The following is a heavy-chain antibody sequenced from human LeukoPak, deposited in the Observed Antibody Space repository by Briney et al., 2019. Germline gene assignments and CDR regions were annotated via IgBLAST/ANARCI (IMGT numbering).Heavy chain of an antibody. Sequence: GGSLRLSCAASGFTFSNYWMSWVRQAPGKGLEWVANIKQDGSEKYYVDSVKGRFTISRDNAKNSLYLQMNSLRAEDTAVYYCARDRGMGYYGMDVWGQGTTVTVSS. V-gene: IGHV3-7*03. CDR2: IKQDGSEK. J-gene: IGHJ6*02. CDR3: ARDRGMGYYGMDV. CDR1: GFTFSNYW.